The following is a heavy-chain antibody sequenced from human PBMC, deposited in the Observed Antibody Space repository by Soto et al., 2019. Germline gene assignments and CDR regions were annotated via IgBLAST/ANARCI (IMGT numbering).Heavy chain of an antibody. J-gene: IGHJ3*02. CDR3: VKEEYYDILTGSRGDAFDI. Sequence: GGSLTLSCAASGFTFSAYAIHWVRQAPAKGLEWVAVISHDGRNKYYADSVKGRFAVSRDNSKKTLYLQMNSLRAEDTAVYYCVKEEYYDILTGSRGDAFDIWGQGTMVTVSS. D-gene: IGHD3-9*01. CDR1: GFTFSAYA. V-gene: IGHV3-30*18. CDR2: ISHDGRNK.